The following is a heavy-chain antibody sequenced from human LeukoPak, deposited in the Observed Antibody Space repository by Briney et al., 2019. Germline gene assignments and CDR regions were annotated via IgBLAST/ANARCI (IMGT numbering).Heavy chain of an antibody. CDR3: AIIAAAVNFDY. Sequence: GGSLRLSCAASGFTFSSYAMHWVRQAPGKGLEWVAVISYDGGNKYYADSVKGRFTISRDNSKNTLYLQMNSLRAEDTALYYCAIIAAAVNFDYWGQGTLVTVSS. J-gene: IGHJ4*02. CDR1: GFTFSSYA. CDR2: ISYDGGNK. V-gene: IGHV3-30-3*01. D-gene: IGHD6-13*01.